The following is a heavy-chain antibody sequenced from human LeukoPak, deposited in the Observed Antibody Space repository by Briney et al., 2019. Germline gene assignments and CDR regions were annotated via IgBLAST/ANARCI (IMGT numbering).Heavy chain of an antibody. J-gene: IGHJ5*02. Sequence: SSETLSLTCTVSGYSISSGYYWGWIRQPPGKGLEWIGSIYHSGSTYYNPSLKSRVTISVDTSKNQFSLKLSSVTAADTAVYYCARASPGWFGELAFDPWGQGTLVTVSS. V-gene: IGHV4-38-2*02. D-gene: IGHD3-10*01. CDR2: IYHSGST. CDR3: ARASPGWFGELAFDP. CDR1: GYSISSGYY.